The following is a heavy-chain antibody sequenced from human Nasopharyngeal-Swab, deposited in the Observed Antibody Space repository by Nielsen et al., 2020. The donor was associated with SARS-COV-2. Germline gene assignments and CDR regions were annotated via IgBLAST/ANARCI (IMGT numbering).Heavy chain of an antibody. Sequence: RQAPGKGLEWIGYIYYSGGANYNLSLRSRVTISVDTSKNQFSLKLNSVTAADTAVYYCAKYAHYDFLSGYHLGWFDPWGQGTLVTVSS. CDR2: IYYSGGA. CDR3: AKYAHYDFLSGYHLGWFDP. V-gene: IGHV4-59*01. D-gene: IGHD3-3*01. J-gene: IGHJ5*02.